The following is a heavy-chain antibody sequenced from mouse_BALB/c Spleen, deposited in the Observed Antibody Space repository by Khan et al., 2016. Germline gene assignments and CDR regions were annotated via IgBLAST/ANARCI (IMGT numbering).Heavy chain of an antibody. CDR3: AGAFWYVEV. V-gene: IGHV4-1*02. J-gene: IGHJ1*01. Sequence: EVKLLESGGGLVQPGGSLKLSCAASGFDFSRYWMSWVRQAPGKGLEWIGEINPDCSTINYTPSLKDKFIISRDNAKNTMYLQMSKVRSEDTALYYCAGAFWYVEVWGAGTTVTVSS. D-gene: IGHD6-1*01. CDR2: INPDCSTI. CDR1: GFDFSRYW.